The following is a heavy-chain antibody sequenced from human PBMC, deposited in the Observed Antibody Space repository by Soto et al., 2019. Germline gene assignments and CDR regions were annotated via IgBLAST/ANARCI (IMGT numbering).Heavy chain of an antibody. CDR1: GFTFSRYG. D-gene: IGHD3-22*01. CDR3: AKNLLEEPADYYDTKADALDT. J-gene: IGHJ3*02. Sequence: LRLSCAASGFTFSRYGVHWVRQAPGKGLEWVSFISYDGSRTYYADSVKGRFTISRDNSKNTVFLQMDSLRAEDTAVYYCAKNLLEEPADYYDTKADALDTWGQGTMVTVSS. CDR2: ISYDGSRT. V-gene: IGHV3-33*06.